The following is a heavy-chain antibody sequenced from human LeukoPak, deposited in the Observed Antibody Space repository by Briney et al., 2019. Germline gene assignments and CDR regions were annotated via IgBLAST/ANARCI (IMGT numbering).Heavy chain of an antibody. Sequence: ASVKVSCKASGYTFTGYYMHWVRQAPGQGLEWMGWINPNSGGTNYAQKFQGWVTMTRDTSISTAYMELSRLRSDDTAVYYCARGSPRYSSGLDYWGQGTLVTVSS. CDR1: GYTFTGYY. J-gene: IGHJ4*02. CDR2: INPNSGGT. V-gene: IGHV1-2*04. CDR3: ARGSPRYSSGLDY. D-gene: IGHD6-19*01.